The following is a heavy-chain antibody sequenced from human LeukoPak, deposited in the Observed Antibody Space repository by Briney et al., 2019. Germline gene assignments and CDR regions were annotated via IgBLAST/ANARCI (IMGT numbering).Heavy chain of an antibody. CDR1: GGSIRGYY. J-gene: IGHJ6*03. CDR2: IYYSGRT. D-gene: IGHD3-16*01. Sequence: SETLSLTCTVSGGSIRGYYWSWVRQPPGKGLEWMAYIYYSGRTNYNPSLKSPVTISLDTSKNQFSPKLSSVTAADTAVYYCAVGATHYYMDVWGKGTTVTVSS. CDR3: AVGATHYYMDV. V-gene: IGHV4-59*08.